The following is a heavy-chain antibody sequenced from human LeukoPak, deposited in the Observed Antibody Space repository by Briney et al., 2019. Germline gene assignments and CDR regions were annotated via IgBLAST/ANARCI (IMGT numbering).Heavy chain of an antibody. Sequence: GESLKISCKGSGYTFNNYWIAWVRQMPGKGLEWMGIIYPGDSDTKYSPSFQGQVTFSVDKSIGTAYLQWNSLKASDTAMYYCARQGYGGKPLDYWGQGTLVTVSS. V-gene: IGHV5-51*01. CDR1: GYTFNNYW. CDR2: IYPGDSDT. CDR3: ARQGYGGKPLDY. J-gene: IGHJ4*02. D-gene: IGHD4-23*01.